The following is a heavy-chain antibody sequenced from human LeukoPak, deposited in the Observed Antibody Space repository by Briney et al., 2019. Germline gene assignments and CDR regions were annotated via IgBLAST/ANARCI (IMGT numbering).Heavy chain of an antibody. D-gene: IGHD6-13*01. Sequence: ASVKVSCKASGYTFTGYYMHWVRQAPGQGLEWMGWINPNSGGTIYAQKFQGRVTMTRDTSISTAYMELSRLRSDDTAVYYCARLEQQLAEYYFDYWGQGTLVTVSS. CDR1: GYTFTGYY. CDR3: ARLEQQLAEYYFDY. V-gene: IGHV1-2*02. CDR2: INPNSGGT. J-gene: IGHJ4*02.